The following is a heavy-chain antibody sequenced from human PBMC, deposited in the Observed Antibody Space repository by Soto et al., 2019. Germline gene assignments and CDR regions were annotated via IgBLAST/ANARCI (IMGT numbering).Heavy chain of an antibody. J-gene: IGHJ4*02. D-gene: IGHD1-1*01. CDR3: VRDLGNDSDH. CDR2: VWYDGSNE. CDR1: GFTFNTYG. Sequence: ESGGGVVQPGRSLRLSCVASGFTFNTYGMHWVRQAPGKGLEWLAIVWYDGSNEDYADSVKCRFTISRDNSKNTLYFQMNSLRTDDTAVYYCVRDLGNDSDHWGQGALVTVSS. V-gene: IGHV3-33*01.